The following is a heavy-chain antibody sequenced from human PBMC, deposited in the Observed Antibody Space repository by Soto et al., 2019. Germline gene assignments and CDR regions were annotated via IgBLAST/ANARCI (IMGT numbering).Heavy chain of an antibody. CDR1: GFTFGDYA. J-gene: IGHJ4*02. CDR3: TRGTGTFDY. V-gene: IGHV3-49*04. Sequence: EVQLVESGGGLVQPGRSLRLSCTASGFTFGDYAMSWVRQAPGKGLEWVGFIRSKAYGGTTEYAASVKGRFTISRDDSKSSAYLQMNSLKAEDTAVYYCTRGTGTFDYWGQGTLVTVSS. CDR2: IRSKAYGGTT. D-gene: IGHD1-7*01.